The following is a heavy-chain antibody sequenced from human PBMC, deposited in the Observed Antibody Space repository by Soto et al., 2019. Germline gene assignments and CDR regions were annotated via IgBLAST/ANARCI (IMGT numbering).Heavy chain of an antibody. CDR1: GYTFTGYY. CDR2: INPNSGGT. D-gene: IGHD6-6*01. CDR3: ASGEYSSSSGGLYYYYGMDV. J-gene: IGHJ6*02. Sequence: ASVKVSCKASGYTFTGYYMHWVRQAPGQGLEWMGWINPNSGGTNYAQKFQGRVTMTRDTSISTAYMELSRLRSDDTAVYYCASGEYSSSSGGLYYYYGMDVWGQGTTVTVSS. V-gene: IGHV1-2*02.